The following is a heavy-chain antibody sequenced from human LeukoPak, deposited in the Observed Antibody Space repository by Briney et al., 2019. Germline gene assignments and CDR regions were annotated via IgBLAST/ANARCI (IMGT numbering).Heavy chain of an antibody. V-gene: IGHV3-23*01. CDR3: AKGWSGSYYEESFYDY. CDR1: GLTFSNYA. D-gene: IGHD1-26*01. Sequence: GGSLRLSCAASGLTFSNYAMSWFRQAPGKGLEWVSGITSGFTPLYADSVKGRFTISRDNSKSTFHLQMNSLRAEDTAVYYCAKGWSGSYYEESFYDYWGQGTLFAVSS. CDR2: ITSGFTP. J-gene: IGHJ4*02.